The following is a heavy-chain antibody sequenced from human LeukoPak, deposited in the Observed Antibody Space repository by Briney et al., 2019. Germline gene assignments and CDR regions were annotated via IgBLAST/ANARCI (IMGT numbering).Heavy chain of an antibody. D-gene: IGHD6-19*01. J-gene: IGHJ4*02. V-gene: IGHV1-18*01. CDR2: ISGYNCNT. CDR1: GYTFTSYV. Sequence: ASVKVSCKASGYTFTSYVFSWVRQAPGQGLEWVGWISGYNCNTNYAQHLQGRITMTTDTSTSTAYMEVRSPRSDDTAVYYCARDLQQRQRIPTLGFDYWGQGTLVTVSS. CDR3: ARDLQQRQRIPTLGFDY.